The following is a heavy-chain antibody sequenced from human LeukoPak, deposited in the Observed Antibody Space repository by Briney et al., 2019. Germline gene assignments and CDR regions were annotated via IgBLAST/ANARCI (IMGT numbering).Heavy chain of an antibody. V-gene: IGHV3-30*04. CDR1: GFTFSRLS. CDR3: ARNDYGQYDFDY. CDR2: ISNNGRNK. Sequence: GRSLRLPCAASGFTFSRLSMHWVRQAPGKGLEWVAIISNNGRNKYYADSVRGRFTISRDNSDNTLYLQMDTLRADDTAIYYCARNDYGQYDFDYWGQGTLVTVSA. D-gene: IGHD4-17*01. J-gene: IGHJ4*02.